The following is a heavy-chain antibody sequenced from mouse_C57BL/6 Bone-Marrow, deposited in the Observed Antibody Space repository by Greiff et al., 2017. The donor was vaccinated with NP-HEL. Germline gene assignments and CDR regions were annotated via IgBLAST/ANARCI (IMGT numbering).Heavy chain of an antibody. CDR1: GFTFSSYG. Sequence: EVQGVESGGDLVKPGGSLKLSCAASGFTFSSYGMSWVRQTPDKRLEWVATISSGGSYTYYPDSVKGRFTISRDNAENTLYLQMSSLKSEDTATYYCARHGGAHWDGYWGQGTTLTVSS. V-gene: IGHV5-6*01. CDR3: ARHGGAHWDGY. D-gene: IGHD4-1*01. CDR2: ISSGGSYT. J-gene: IGHJ2*01.